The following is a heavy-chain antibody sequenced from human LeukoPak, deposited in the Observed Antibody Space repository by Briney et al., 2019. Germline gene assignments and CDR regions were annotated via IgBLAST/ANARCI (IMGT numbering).Heavy chain of an antibody. CDR2: ISYDGSNK. CDR1: GFTFSSYA. D-gene: IGHD6-13*01. CDR3: ARGGFGSSWYPVDY. Sequence: GRSLRLSCAASGFTFSSYALHWVRQAPGKGLEWVAVISYDGSNKYSADSVKGRFTISRDNPKNTVYLSMNSLRPEDTAVYYCARGGFGSSWYPVDYWGQGTLVTVSS. J-gene: IGHJ4*02. V-gene: IGHV3-30*01.